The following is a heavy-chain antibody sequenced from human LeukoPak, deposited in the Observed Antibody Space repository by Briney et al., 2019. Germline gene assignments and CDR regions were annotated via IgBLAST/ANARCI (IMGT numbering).Heavy chain of an antibody. CDR2: IKQDGSEK. Sequence: GGSLRLSCAASGFTFSSYWMSWVRQAPGKGLEWVANIKQDGSEKNDVDSVKGRFTISRDNTKNSLYLQMSSLRAEYTAVYYCASRVFDYWGQGTLVTVSS. D-gene: IGHD5-24*01. CDR3: ASRVFDY. V-gene: IGHV3-7*01. CDR1: GFTFSSYW. J-gene: IGHJ4*02.